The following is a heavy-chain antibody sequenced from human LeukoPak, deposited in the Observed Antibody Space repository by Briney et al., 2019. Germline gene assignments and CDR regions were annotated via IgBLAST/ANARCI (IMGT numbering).Heavy chain of an antibody. J-gene: IGHJ6*03. D-gene: IGHD4-17*01. V-gene: IGHV5-51*01. CDR1: GYIFTSYW. CDR2: IYPGDSDT. Sequence: NHGASLQISCKGSGYIFTSYWIGWVRQLPGKGLEWMGIIYPGDSDTGYSPSFQGQVTISADKSISTAYLQWSSLKASDTAMYYCARHAVTNKNYMDVWGKGTTVTVSS. CDR3: ARHAVTNKNYMDV.